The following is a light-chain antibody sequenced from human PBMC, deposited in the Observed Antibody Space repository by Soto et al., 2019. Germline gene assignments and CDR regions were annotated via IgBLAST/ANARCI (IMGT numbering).Light chain of an antibody. Sequence: DIQMTQSPSSLSASVGDRVTITCRASQGISNYLAWYQQKPGKVPKLLIYAASTLRSGVPSRFSGSGSGTDFTLTIISLQPEDVATYYCQKYNIAPYTFGQGTKLEIK. CDR2: AAS. CDR3: QKYNIAPYT. J-gene: IGKJ2*01. CDR1: QGISNY. V-gene: IGKV1-27*01.